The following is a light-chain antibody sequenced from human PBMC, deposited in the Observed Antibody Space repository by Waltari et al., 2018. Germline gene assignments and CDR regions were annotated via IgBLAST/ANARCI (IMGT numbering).Light chain of an antibody. Sequence: QSVLTQPPSVSEAPRQRVTISCSGSSSNIGDNPVNWYQQLPGKAPILLLYYDDLLPSGVSDRFSGSKSGTSASLAISVLQSEDEADYYCAAWDDSLNGWVFGGGTKLTVL. CDR2: YDD. V-gene: IGLV1-36*01. CDR1: SSNIGDNP. CDR3: AAWDDSLNGWV. J-gene: IGLJ3*02.